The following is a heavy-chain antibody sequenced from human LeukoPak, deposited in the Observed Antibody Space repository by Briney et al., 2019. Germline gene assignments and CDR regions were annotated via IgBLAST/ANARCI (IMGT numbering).Heavy chain of an antibody. J-gene: IGHJ4*02. CDR1: GFTFSSYA. CDR2: ISGSGGST. Sequence: GGSLRLSCAASGFTFSSYAMSWVRQAPGKGLEWLSAISGSGGSTYYADSVKGRFTISRDNSKNTLYLQMNSLRAEDTAVYYCARESAGIAAAGKPSSVDYWGQGTLVTVSS. D-gene: IGHD6-13*01. V-gene: IGHV3-23*01. CDR3: ARESAGIAAAGKPSSVDY.